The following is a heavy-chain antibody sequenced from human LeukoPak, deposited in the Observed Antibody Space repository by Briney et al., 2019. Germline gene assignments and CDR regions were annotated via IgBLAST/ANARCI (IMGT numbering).Heavy chain of an antibody. CDR1: GYSFSSYW. CDR2: ISPGDSET. CDR3: ARYRVGMDY. D-gene: IGHD2-21*01. J-gene: IGHJ4*02. Sequence: GESLKISCKGSGYSFSSYWIGGVRQMPGKGLEWMGIISPGDSETCYSPSLDGHAIISANNSITTAFQQCSPMTASATAIYCFARYRVGMDYWGQGTLVTVSP. V-gene: IGHV5-51*01.